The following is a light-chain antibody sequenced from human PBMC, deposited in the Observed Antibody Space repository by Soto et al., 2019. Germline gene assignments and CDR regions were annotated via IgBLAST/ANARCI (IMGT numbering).Light chain of an antibody. Sequence: EIVVTQSPCTLSLSPGERATLSCRASQTVSSARLAWFQQKPGQAPRLLIYGASSRAPGIPDRFSGSGSETDFTLTITRLESEDFAVYSCHQYGSSPWTFGQGTKVDIK. CDR3: HQYGSSPWT. CDR1: QTVSSAR. J-gene: IGKJ1*01. V-gene: IGKV3-20*01. CDR2: GAS.